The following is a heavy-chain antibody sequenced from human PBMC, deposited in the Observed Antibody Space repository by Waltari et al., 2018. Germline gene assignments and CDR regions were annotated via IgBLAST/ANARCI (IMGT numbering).Heavy chain of an antibody. D-gene: IGHD2-2*01. CDR3: ARDLPYCSSTSCYEYYFDY. V-gene: IGHV1-2*04. Sequence: QVQLVQSGAEVKKPGASVKVSCKASGYTFTGYYMHWVRQAPGQGLEWMGWINPNSGGTNYAQKFQGWVTMTRDTSISTAYMELSRLRSDDTAVYYCARDLPYCSSTSCYEYYFDYWGQGTLVTVSS. J-gene: IGHJ4*02. CDR2: INPNSGGT. CDR1: GYTFTGYY.